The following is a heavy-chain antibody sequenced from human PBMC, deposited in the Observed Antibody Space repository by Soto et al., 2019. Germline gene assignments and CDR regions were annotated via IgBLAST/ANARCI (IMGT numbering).Heavy chain of an antibody. V-gene: IGHV4-30-4*01. D-gene: IGHD5-12*01. CDR2: IYYSGST. CDR3: ARASKGWLQFYFDY. CDR1: GGSISSGDYY. J-gene: IGHJ4*02. Sequence: SETLSLTCTVSGGSISSGDYYWSWIRQPPGKGLEWIGYIYYSGSTYYNPSLKSRVTISVDTSKNQFSLKLSSVTAADTAVYYCARASKGWLQFYFDYWGQGTLVTVSS.